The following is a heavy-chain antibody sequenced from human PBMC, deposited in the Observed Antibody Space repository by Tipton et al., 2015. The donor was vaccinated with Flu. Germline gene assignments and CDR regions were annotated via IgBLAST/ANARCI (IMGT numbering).Heavy chain of an antibody. Sequence: LSLTCTASEFTFVNYEMNWVRQAPGKGLEWIAYITGGGSTMFYAEPVQGRFTISRDNSKNTLDLRMNSLRVDDTAVYFCARGETAFDAFDIWGQGTMVTVSS. CDR2: ITGGGSTM. D-gene: IGHD1-1*01. CDR1: EFTFVNYE. CDR3: ARGETAFDAFDI. J-gene: IGHJ3*02. V-gene: IGHV3-48*03.